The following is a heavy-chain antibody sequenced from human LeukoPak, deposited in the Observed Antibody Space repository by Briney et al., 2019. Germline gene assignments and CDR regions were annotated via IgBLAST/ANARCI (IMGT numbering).Heavy chain of an antibody. CDR1: GYSASSGFH. CDR2: IHQTGIS. CDR3: GQYGNIGLPFDY. D-gene: IGHD2/OR15-2a*01. Sequence: SETLSLTCTVSGYSASSGFHWGWIRQPPGKGLEWVASIHQTGISYYNSSLRGRATISMDTSRSQFSLVLTSVTAADTAVHYCGQYGNIGLPFDYWGQGTLVTVSS. J-gene: IGHJ4*02. V-gene: IGHV4-38-2*02.